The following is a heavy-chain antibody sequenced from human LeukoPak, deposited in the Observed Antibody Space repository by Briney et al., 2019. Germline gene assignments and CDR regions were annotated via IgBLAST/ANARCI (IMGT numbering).Heavy chain of an antibody. Sequence: GGSLRLSCVASGFTFSNAWMSWVRQAPGKGLEWVGRIKSKTDGGTTDYAAPVKGRFTISRDDSKNTLYLQMNSLKTEDTAVYYCTTLMITFGGVIVYEYFQHWGQGTLVTVSS. CDR2: IKSKTDGGTT. CDR3: TTLMITFGGVIVYEYFQH. D-gene: IGHD3-16*02. V-gene: IGHV3-15*01. J-gene: IGHJ1*01. CDR1: GFTFSNAW.